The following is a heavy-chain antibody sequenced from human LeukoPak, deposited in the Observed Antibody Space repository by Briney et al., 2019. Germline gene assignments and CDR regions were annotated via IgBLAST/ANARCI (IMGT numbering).Heavy chain of an antibody. CDR3: ATVQGPPEYYYDSSGYYY. Sequence: ASVKVSCKVSGYTLTELSMHWVRQAPGKGLEWMGGFGTEDGETIYAQKFQGRVTMTEDTSTDTAYMELSSLRSEDTAVYYCATVQGPPEYYYDSSGYYYWGQGTLVTVSS. CDR2: FGTEDGET. D-gene: IGHD3-22*01. CDR1: GYTLTELS. V-gene: IGHV1-24*01. J-gene: IGHJ4*02.